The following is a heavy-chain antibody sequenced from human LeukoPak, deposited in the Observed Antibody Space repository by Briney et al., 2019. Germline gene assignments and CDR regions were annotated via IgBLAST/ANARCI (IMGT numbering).Heavy chain of an antibody. J-gene: IGHJ4*02. CDR3: ARGGDLRDY. CDR1: GFTLSSYS. Sequence: GGSLRLSCAASGFTLSSYSMNWVRQAPGKGLEWISYISTGSTTIYYADSVKGRFTISRDNAKNSLYLQMNSLRDEDTAVYYCARGGDLRDYWGQGTLVTVSS. CDR2: ISTGSTTI. V-gene: IGHV3-48*02. D-gene: IGHD3-16*01.